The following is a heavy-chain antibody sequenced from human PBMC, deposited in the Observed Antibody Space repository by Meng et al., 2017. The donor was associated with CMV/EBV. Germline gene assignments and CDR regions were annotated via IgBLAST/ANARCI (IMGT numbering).Heavy chain of an antibody. CDR2: ISSSGSTI. J-gene: IGHJ4*02. CDR1: GFTFSDYY. Sequence: GESLKISCAASGFTFSDYYMSWIRQAPGKGLGWVSYISSSGSTIYYADSVKGRFTISRDNAKNSLYLQMNSLRAEDTAVYYCASSMVRGVTDWGQGTLVTVSS. D-gene: IGHD3-10*01. V-gene: IGHV3-11*01. CDR3: ASSMVRGVTD.